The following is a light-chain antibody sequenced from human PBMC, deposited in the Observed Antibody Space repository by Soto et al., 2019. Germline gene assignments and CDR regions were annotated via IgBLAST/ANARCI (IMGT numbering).Light chain of an antibody. J-gene: IGKJ4*01. Sequence: EIVMTQSPATLSVSPGERATLSCRASQRVSSNLAWYQHKPCQAPRLLIYGASTRATGIQARFSGSGSGTECTLTSSSLQSGDLAVYYCQQYNTWPPNTFGGGTKVEIK. CDR1: QRVSSN. V-gene: IGKV3-15*01. CDR2: GAS. CDR3: QQYNTWPPNT.